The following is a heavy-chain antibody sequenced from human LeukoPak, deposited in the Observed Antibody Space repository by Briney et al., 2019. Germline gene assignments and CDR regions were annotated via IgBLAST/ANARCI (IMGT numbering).Heavy chain of an antibody. CDR3: AKCLGSGWYASSD. Sequence: VTLRLSTATSGFTFTSYATTSVRQAPGKGLNWVPPISGSGGSTYYAHSVTGRFTISRDNPKNTLYLQMNSLRPQDTALYYCAKCLGSGWYASSDWGPGTPVTASS. J-gene: IGHJ4*02. CDR2: ISGSGGST. V-gene: IGHV3-23*01. CDR1: GFTFTSYA. D-gene: IGHD6-13*01.